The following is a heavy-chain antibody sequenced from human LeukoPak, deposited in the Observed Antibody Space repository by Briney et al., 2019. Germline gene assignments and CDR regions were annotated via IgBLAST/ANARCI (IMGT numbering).Heavy chain of an antibody. D-gene: IGHD6-13*01. Sequence: ASVKVSCKASGYTFTSYYMHWVRQAPGQGLEWMGIINPSGGSTSYAQKFQGRVTMTRDTSTSIVYMELSSLRSEDTAVYYCARDHEYSSSWYRGGGYFDYWGQGTLVTVSS. CDR1: GYTFTSYY. J-gene: IGHJ4*02. CDR3: ARDHEYSSSWYRGGGYFDY. CDR2: INPSGGST. V-gene: IGHV1-46*01.